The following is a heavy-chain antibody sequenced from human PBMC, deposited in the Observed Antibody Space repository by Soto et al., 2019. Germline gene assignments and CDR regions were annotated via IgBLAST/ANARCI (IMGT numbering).Heavy chain of an antibody. CDR2: IHHSGST. Sequence: QVQLQESGPGLVKPSGNLSLTCTVSGASISSTSSGDWWSWVRQPPGKGLEWIGEIHHSGSTNYNPSLKSRVTMSVDKSKNQFSLRLSSVTAADTAVYYCAKMVGATLVDYWGQGTLVTVS. J-gene: IGHJ4*02. D-gene: IGHD1-26*01. CDR3: AKMVGATLVDY. CDR1: GASISSTSSGDW. V-gene: IGHV4-4*02.